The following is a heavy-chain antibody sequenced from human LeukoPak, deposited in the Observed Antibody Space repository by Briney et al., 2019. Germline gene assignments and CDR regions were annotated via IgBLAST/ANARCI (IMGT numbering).Heavy chain of an antibody. Sequence: GGSLRLSCAASGFTVSSNYMNWVRQAPGKGLEWVSVIYSGGSTYYADSVKGRFTIPRDNSKNTLYLQMNSLRAEDTAVYYCARDGRDIVAAYNAFDIWGQGTMVTVSS. D-gene: IGHD6-13*01. CDR1: GFTVSSNY. V-gene: IGHV3-53*01. J-gene: IGHJ3*02. CDR3: ARDGRDIVAAYNAFDI. CDR2: IYSGGST.